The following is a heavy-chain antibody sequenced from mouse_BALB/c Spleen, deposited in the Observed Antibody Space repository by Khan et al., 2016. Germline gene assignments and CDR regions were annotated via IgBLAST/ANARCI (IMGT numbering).Heavy chain of an antibody. D-gene: IGHD2-10*01. Sequence: VQLQQSGPELMKPGASVKISCKASGYSFTSHYIHWVKQSHGKSLEWIGYIDPFNNDSNYNQKFKGKDTLTVDKTSSTAYMYISSLTSEYSAVYYCSWAAAYYGKVAMDYWGQVPSVTVSS. CDR2: IDPFNNDS. CDR3: SWAAAYYGKVAMDY. J-gene: IGHJ4*01. CDR1: GYSFTSHY. V-gene: IGHV1-31*01.